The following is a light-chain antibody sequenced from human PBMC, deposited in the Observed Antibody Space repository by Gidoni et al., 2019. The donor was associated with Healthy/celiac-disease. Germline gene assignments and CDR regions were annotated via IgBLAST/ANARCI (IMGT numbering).Light chain of an antibody. CDR2: SNN. J-gene: IGLJ2*01. Sequence: QSVLTTPPPASGTPGQTVTISCSGSSSNIGSNYVYWYQQLPGTAPKLLIYSNNQRPSGVPDRFSGSKSGTSASLAISGLRSEDEADYYCASWDDSLSGVVFGGGTKLTVL. CDR1: SSNIGSNY. CDR3: ASWDDSLSGVV. V-gene: IGLV1-47*02.